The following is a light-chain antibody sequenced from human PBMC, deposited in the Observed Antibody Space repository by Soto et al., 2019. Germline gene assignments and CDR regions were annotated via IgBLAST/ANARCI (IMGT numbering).Light chain of an antibody. CDR2: DTS. J-gene: IGKJ1*01. V-gene: IGKV3-20*01. Sequence: EIVLTQYPGTLSLSPGVRATLSCRDSQSVSTRYLVWYQHKPGQAPRLLIYDTSSRATGIPDRFSGSGSGTDFTLTISRLEPEDFAVYYCQQYERSPWTFGQGTKVDIK. CDR1: QSVSTRY. CDR3: QQYERSPWT.